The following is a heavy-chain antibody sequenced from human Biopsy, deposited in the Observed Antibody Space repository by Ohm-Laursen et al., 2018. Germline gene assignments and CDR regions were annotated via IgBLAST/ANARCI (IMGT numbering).Heavy chain of an antibody. CDR2: IYYSVMT. CDR1: GDSVTNYY. Sequence: SETLSLTCTVSGDSVTNYYWSWIRQPPGKGLEWIGHIYYSVMTNYNPSLQSRVSISVDTPRNQVSLTLSSVTAADTAVYYCARDSGILNYGNFKYYHYYGMDVWGQGTKVTVSS. D-gene: IGHD4-11*01. CDR3: ARDSGILNYGNFKYYHYYGMDV. J-gene: IGHJ6*02. V-gene: IGHV4-59*02.